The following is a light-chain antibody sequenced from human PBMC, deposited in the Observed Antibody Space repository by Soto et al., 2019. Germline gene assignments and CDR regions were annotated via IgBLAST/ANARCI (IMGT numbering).Light chain of an antibody. CDR1: SSDVGAYNY. Sequence: VLTQPPSASGSPGQSVTISCTGTSSDVGAYNYVSWYQQHPGKAPKLMIYEVSKRPSGVPDRFSGSKSGNTASLTVSGLQADDEADYYCSSYAGSNNYVFGTGTKV. J-gene: IGLJ1*01. CDR3: SSYAGSNNYV. CDR2: EVS. V-gene: IGLV2-8*01.